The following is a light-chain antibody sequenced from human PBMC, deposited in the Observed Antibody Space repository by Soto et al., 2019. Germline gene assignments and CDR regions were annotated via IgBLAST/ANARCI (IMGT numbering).Light chain of an antibody. CDR3: QHYNSYSEA. CDR1: QTISSW. Sequence: DIQMTQSPSTLPASVGDRVTITCRASQTISSWLAWYQQKPGKAPKLLIYKASTLKSGVPSRFSGSGSGTEFTLTISSLQPDEFATYYCQHYNSYSEAFGQGTKVDI. J-gene: IGKJ1*01. V-gene: IGKV1-5*03. CDR2: KAS.